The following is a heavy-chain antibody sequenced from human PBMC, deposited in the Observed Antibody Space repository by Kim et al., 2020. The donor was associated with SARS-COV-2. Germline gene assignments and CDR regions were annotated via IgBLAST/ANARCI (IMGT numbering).Heavy chain of an antibody. D-gene: IGHD6-19*01. J-gene: IGHJ4*02. CDR3: ARHWAVARYFDY. CDR1: GGSISSSRYY. CDR2: IYYSGST. V-gene: IGHV4-39*01. Sequence: SETLSLTCTVSGGSISSSRYYWGWIRQPPGKGLEWLGTIYYSGSTYYNPSLKSRVTISVDTSKNQFSLKLSSVTAADTAVYYCARHWAVARYFDYWGQGMLVTVSS.